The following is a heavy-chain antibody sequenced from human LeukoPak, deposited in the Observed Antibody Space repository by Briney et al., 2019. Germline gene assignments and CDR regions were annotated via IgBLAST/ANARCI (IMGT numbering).Heavy chain of an antibody. D-gene: IGHD1-7*01. Sequence: ASVKVSCKASGYTFTSYYMLWVRQAPAQGLEWMGIINPSGGSTSYAQKFQGRVTITRDTSTSTVYMELSSLRSEDTAVYYWARDQGGTHGESDAFDIWGQGAMVTVSS. V-gene: IGHV1-46*01. CDR3: ARDQGGTHGESDAFDI. CDR1: GYTFTSYY. J-gene: IGHJ3*02. CDR2: INPSGGST.